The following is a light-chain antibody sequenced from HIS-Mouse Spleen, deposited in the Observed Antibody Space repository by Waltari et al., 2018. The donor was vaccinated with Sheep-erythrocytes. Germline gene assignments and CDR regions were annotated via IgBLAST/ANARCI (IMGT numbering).Light chain of an antibody. CDR2: DVS. V-gene: IGLV2-11*01. CDR3: CSYAGSYTWV. Sequence: QSALTQPRSVSGSPGQSVTIPGPGTSRGVCGYNFVPWYQQHPGKAPKLMIYDVSKRPSGVPDRFSGSKSGNTASLTISGLQAEDEADYYCCSYAGSYTWVFGGGTKLTVL. J-gene: IGLJ3*02. CDR1: SRGVCGYNF.